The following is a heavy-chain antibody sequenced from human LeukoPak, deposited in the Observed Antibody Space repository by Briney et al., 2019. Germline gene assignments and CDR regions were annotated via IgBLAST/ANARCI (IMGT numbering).Heavy chain of an antibody. Sequence: PSGTLSLTCAVYGGAFSGYYWGWIRQPPGKGLEWIGEINHSGDTKRNPSLKSRVSMSVDVSNDQFSLKLTSLTAADTAVYYCARGSRNYNNYEGADYWGQGTLVTVSS. D-gene: IGHD4-11*01. CDR2: INHSGDT. CDR1: GGAFSGYY. CDR3: ARGSRNYNNYEGADY. V-gene: IGHV4-34*01. J-gene: IGHJ4*02.